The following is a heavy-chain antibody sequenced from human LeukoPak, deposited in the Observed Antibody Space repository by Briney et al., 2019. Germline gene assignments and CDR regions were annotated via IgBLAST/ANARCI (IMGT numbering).Heavy chain of an antibody. CDR2: ISGSGGST. CDR3: AKQNRLGQWLAYFDY. Sequence: GGSLTLSCAASGFTFSSYVMSWVRQAPGKGLEWVSAISGSGGSTYYADSVKGRFTISRDNSKNTLYLQMNSLRAEDTAVYYWAKQNRLGQWLAYFDYCGQGTLVTVSS. V-gene: IGHV3-23*01. D-gene: IGHD6-19*01. CDR1: GFTFSSYV. J-gene: IGHJ4*02.